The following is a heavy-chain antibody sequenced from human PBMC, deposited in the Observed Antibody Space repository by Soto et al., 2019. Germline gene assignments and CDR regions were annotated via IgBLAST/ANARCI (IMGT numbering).Heavy chain of an antibody. CDR3: AREGSGRLGWFDP. CDR2: IYYSGST. J-gene: IGHJ5*02. CDR1: GGSIISGSYY. Sequence: QVQLQESGPGLVKPSQTLSLTCTVSGGSIISGSYYWSWIRQHPGNGLEWIGYIYYSGSTYYSPSLKSRVTISVDPSKNQFSLKLNSVAAADTAVYYCAREGSGRLGWFDPWGQGTLVTVSS. D-gene: IGHD3-10*01. V-gene: IGHV4-31*03.